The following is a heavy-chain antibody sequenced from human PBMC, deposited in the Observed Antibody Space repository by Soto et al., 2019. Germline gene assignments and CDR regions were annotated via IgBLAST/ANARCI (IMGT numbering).Heavy chain of an antibody. D-gene: IGHD6-19*01. J-gene: IGHJ4*02. CDR3: ARDSGAKLRSS. V-gene: IGHV1-69*13. CDR1: GGTFSSYR. Sequence: GASVKVSCKASGGTFSSYRINWVRQAPGQGLEWVGGIVPIYRTADYAQKFQGRVTITADESARTAYLEVRSLKSQDTAVYYCARDSGAKLRSSWGQGTLVTVYS. CDR2: IVPIYRTA.